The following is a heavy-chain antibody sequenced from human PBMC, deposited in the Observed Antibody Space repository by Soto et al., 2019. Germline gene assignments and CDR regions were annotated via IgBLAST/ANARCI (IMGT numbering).Heavy chain of an antibody. V-gene: IGHV3-30*18. J-gene: IGHJ4*03. Sequence: QVQLVESGGGVVQPGRSLRLSCGVSGFTFSDYGMHWVRQAPGKGLEWVAIISYDGRNKFYGDSVKGRFTISRDNSKNTLYRQLNSLRPEDMAVYYCAKDRHAWNRIVYFDYWGHGTLVTVSS. CDR1: GFTFSDYG. CDR3: AKDRHAWNRIVYFDY. D-gene: IGHD1-1*01. CDR2: ISYDGRNK.